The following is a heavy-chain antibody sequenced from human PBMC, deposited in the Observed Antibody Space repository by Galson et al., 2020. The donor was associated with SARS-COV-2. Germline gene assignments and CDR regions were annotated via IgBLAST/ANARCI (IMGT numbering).Heavy chain of an antibody. CDR1: GLTFSSYS. CDR2: VSSVSSYI. J-gene: IGHJ6*04. D-gene: IGHD2-2*03. V-gene: IGHV3-21*01. Sequence: GGSLRLSCVASGLTFSSYSINWFCQAPGKGLEWVSSVSSVSSYIYYADSLKGRVTISRDNAQNSLYLQMNTLRAEDTAIYYCVRGGMGGGYCSSTSCLDVWGKGTTVTVSS. CDR3: VRGGMGGGYCSSTSCLDV.